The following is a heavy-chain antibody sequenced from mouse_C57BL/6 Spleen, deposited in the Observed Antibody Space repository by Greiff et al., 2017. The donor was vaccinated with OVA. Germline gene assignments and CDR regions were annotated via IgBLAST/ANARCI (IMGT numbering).Heavy chain of an antibody. J-gene: IGHJ3*01. Sequence: EVKLMESGGGLVKPGGSLKLSCAASGFTFSDYGMHWVRQAPEKGLEWVAYISSGSSTIYYADTVKGRFTISRDNAKNTLFLQMTSLRSEDTAMYYCARRVDYDWFAYWGQGTLVTVSA. CDR3: ARRVDYDWFAY. V-gene: IGHV5-17*01. CDR2: ISSGSSTI. D-gene: IGHD2-4*01. CDR1: GFTFSDYG.